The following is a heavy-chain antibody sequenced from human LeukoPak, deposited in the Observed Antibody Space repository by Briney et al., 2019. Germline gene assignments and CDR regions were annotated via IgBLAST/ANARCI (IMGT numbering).Heavy chain of an antibody. D-gene: IGHD3-10*01. CDR2: IFHSGTT. J-gene: IGHJ5*02. CDR1: GGSISTYS. Sequence: SETLSLTCTVSGGSISTYSWSWIRQPPGRGLERIAYIFHSGTTNYNPSLKSRVTMSVDTSKNQFSLKLSSVTAADTAVYYCARGPYYYDSGTYDNCFDPWGQGTLVTVSS. V-gene: IGHV4-59*01. CDR3: ARGPYYYDSGTYDNCFDP.